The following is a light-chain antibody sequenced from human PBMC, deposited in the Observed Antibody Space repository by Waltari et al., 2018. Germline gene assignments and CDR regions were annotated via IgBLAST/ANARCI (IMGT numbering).Light chain of an antibody. J-gene: IGLJ2*01. V-gene: IGLV2-23*02. CDR3: CSYAGSSTHVL. CDR1: SSDVGGYNS. CDR2: DVI. Sequence: QSALTQPASVSGSPGPSITIPCTGTSSDVGGYNSVSWYQQYPDKAPKLRIYDVIKRPSGVSNRFSGSKSGNTASLTISGLQAEDEADYYCCSYAGSSTHVLFGGGTKLTVL.